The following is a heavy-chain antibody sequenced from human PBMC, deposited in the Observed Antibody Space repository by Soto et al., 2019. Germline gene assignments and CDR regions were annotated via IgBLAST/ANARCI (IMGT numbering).Heavy chain of an antibody. V-gene: IGHV1-3*01. CDR2: INAGNGNT. CDR3: ARDGHTHLYYFDY. D-gene: IGHD2-2*02. J-gene: IGHJ4*02. CDR1: GYTFTSYA. Sequence: ASVKVSCKASGYTFTSYAMHWVRQAPGQRLEWMGWINAGNGNTKYSQKFQGRVTITRDTSASTAYMELSSLRSEDTAVYYCARDGHTHLYYFDYWGQGTLVTVSS.